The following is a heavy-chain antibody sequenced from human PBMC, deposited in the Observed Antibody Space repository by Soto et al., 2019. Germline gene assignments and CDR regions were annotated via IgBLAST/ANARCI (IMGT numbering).Heavy chain of an antibody. D-gene: IGHD2-2*01. CDR1: GFTFSSYS. V-gene: IGHV3-21*01. Sequence: GGSLRLSCAASGFTFSSYSMNWVRQAPGKGLEWVSSISSSSSYIYYADSVKGRFTISRDNAKNSLYLQMNSLRGEDTAVYYCARVAMEVDGGYYYYYMDVWGKGTTVTVSS. J-gene: IGHJ6*03. CDR2: ISSSSSYI. CDR3: ARVAMEVDGGYYYYYMDV.